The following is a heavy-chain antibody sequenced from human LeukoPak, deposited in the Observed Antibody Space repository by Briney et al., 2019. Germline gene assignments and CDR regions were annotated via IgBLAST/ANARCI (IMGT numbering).Heavy chain of an antibody. Sequence: PSETLSLICAVSGGSISSTSYYWAWIRQPPGKGLEWIGTIYYRGSTYHNPSLKSRVTMSVDTSRNQFSVKLSSVDAADTVVYYCAKAGVRYFDSSGLYSFDFWGQGTTVTVSS. CDR1: GGSISSTSYY. CDR2: IYYRGST. V-gene: IGHV4-39*01. J-gene: IGHJ3*01. D-gene: IGHD3-22*01. CDR3: AKAGVRYFDSSGLYSFDF.